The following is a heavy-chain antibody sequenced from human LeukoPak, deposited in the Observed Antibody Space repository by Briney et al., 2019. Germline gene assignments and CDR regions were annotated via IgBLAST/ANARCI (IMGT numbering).Heavy chain of an antibody. J-gene: IGHJ5*02. D-gene: IGHD3-10*01. CDR2: INPNSGGT. V-gene: IGHV1-2*02. CDR3: ARGHTMVRGAFKNWFDP. Sequence: QAPXXXREWMGWINPNSGGTNYAQKFQGRVTMTRDTSISTAYMELSRLRSDDTAVYYCARGHTMVRGAFKNWFDPWGQGTLVTVSS.